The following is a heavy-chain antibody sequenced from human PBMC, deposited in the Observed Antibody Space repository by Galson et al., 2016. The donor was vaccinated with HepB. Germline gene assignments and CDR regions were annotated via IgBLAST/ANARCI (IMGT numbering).Heavy chain of an antibody. V-gene: IGHV6-1*01. J-gene: IGHJ6*02. CDR3: ARGPRGEGGYYYASDV. D-gene: IGHD3-10*01. CDR1: GDSVSTKNAT. Sequence: CAISGDSVSTKNATWNWIRQSPSRGLEWLGRTYYRSKWFSDYSLSVKSRISFIPDTSKNQFSLHLNSVTPEDTALYYCARGPRGEGGYYYASDVWGQGTTVTVSS. CDR2: TYYRSKWFS.